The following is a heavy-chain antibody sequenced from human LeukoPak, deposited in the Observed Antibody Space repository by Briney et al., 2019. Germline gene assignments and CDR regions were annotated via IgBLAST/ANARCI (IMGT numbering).Heavy chain of an antibody. Sequence: PSEILSLTCTVSGGSISSYYWSWIRQPAGKGLEWIGRIYTSGRTNYNPSLKSRVTMTVDTSKNQFSLKLSSVTAADTAVYYCARYNRYCSSTSCPKRYYYYGMDVWGQGTTVTVSS. CDR1: GGSISSYY. D-gene: IGHD2-2*01. CDR3: ARYNRYCSSTSCPKRYYYYGMDV. V-gene: IGHV4-4*07. CDR2: IYTSGRT. J-gene: IGHJ6*02.